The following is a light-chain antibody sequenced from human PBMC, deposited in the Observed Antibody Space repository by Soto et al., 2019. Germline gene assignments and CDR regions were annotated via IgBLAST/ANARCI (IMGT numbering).Light chain of an antibody. CDR1: QSVSSSY. CDR2: GAS. CDR3: QQYGSSPWT. V-gene: IGKV3-20*01. Sequence: EIVLTQSPGTLSLSPGERATLSCRASQSVSSSYLAWYQQKPGQAPRLLIYGASSRATGIPDRFMGSGSGNTFTLTISRLEPEDFAVYYCQQYGSSPWTFGQGTKVEIK. J-gene: IGKJ1*01.